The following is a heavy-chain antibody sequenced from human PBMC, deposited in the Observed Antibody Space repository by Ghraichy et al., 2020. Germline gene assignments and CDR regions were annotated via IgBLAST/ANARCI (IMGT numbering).Heavy chain of an antibody. CDR1: GYTFISHD. J-gene: IGHJ4*01. CDR2: MNPSSGDT. CDR3: ARGLMGGRYSYYFDS. D-gene: IGHD1-26*01. V-gene: IGHV1-8*01. Sequence: ASVKVSCKASGYTFISHDINWVRQAAGQGLEWMGWMNPSSGDTAYVRKFQGRVTMTRNTPLNTAYMELDSLTSEDTAVYYCARGLMGGRYSYYFDSWGQGALVTVSS.